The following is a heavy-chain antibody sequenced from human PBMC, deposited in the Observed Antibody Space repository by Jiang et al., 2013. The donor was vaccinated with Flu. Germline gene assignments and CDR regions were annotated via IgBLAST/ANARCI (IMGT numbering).Heavy chain of an antibody. Sequence: ASGFTFSNAWMSWVRQAPGKGLEWVGRIKSKTDGGTTDYAAPVKGRFTISRDDSKNTLYLQMNSLKTEDTAVYYCTTASNYYDSSGYLWGQGTLVTVSS. CDR3: TTASNYYDSSGYL. D-gene: IGHD3-22*01. J-gene: IGHJ4*02. CDR2: IKSKTDGGTT. V-gene: IGHV3-15*01. CDR1: GFTFSNAW.